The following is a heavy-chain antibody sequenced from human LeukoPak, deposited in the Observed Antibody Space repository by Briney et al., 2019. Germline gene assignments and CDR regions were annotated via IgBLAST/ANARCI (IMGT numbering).Heavy chain of an antibody. Sequence: ASVKVSCKASGYTFTSYDINWVRQAAGQGLEWMGWMNPNSGNTGYAQKFQGRVTMTRNVSISTAYMELSSLGSEDTAMYYCARGSGYGSGSRDYWGQGTLVAVSS. V-gene: IGHV1-8*01. J-gene: IGHJ4*02. CDR2: MNPNSGNT. CDR3: ARGSGYGSGSRDY. CDR1: GYTFTSYD. D-gene: IGHD3-10*01.